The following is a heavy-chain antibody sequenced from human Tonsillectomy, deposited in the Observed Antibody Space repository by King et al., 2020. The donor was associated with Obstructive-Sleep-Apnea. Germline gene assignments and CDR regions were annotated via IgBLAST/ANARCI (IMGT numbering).Heavy chain of an antibody. CDR1: GGSISSSSYY. CDR2: IYYSGST. J-gene: IGHJ5*02. D-gene: IGHD6-13*01. CDR3: AGYSSSWYLNWFDP. V-gene: IGHV4-39*07. Sequence: QLQESGPGLVKPSETLSLTCTVSGGSISSSSYYWGWICQPPGKGLEWIGSIYYSGSTYYNPSLKSRVTISVDTSKNQFSLKLSSVTAADTAVYYCAGYSSSWYLNWFDPWGQGTLVTVSS.